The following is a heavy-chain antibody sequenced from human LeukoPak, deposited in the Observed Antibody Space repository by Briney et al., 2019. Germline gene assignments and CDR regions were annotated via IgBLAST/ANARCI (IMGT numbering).Heavy chain of an antibody. CDR2: FDPEDGET. V-gene: IGHV1-24*01. CDR3: ATGGRGVIPRYSFDY. J-gene: IGHJ4*02. Sequence: GASVKVSCKVSGYTLTELSMHWVRQAPGKGLEWMGGFDPEDGETIYAQKFQGRVTMTEDASTDTAYMELSSLRSEDTAVYYCATGGRGVIPRYSFDYWGQGTLVTVSS. D-gene: IGHD3-10*01. CDR1: GYTLTELS.